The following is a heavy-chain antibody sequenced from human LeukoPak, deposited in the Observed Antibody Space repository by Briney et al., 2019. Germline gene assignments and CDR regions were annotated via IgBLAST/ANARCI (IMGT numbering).Heavy chain of an antibody. CDR3: AKEGGTGTRLDY. Sequence: GGSLRLSCAASGFTFDDYAMHWVRQAPGKGLEWVSLISGDGGSTYYADSVKGRFTISGDNSKNTLYLQMNSLRAEDTAVYYCAKEGGTGTRLDYWGQGTLVTVSS. CDR1: GFTFDDYA. J-gene: IGHJ4*02. V-gene: IGHV3-43*02. CDR2: ISGDGGST. D-gene: IGHD1-7*01.